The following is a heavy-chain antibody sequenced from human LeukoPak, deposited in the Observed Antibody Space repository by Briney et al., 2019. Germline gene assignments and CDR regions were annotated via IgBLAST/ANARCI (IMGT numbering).Heavy chain of an antibody. CDR1: GSTFSNYL. J-gene: IGHJ6*02. CDR2: ISYDGRKK. Sequence: GGSLRLSCEASGSTFSNYLIHWVRQAPGKGLEWVALISYDGRKKYYADSVKGRFTISRDNSKDTLFLQMNSLKTDDTAVYYCAREDYDDSSGYSSGLDVWGQGTTVTVSS. CDR3: AREDYDDSSGYSSGLDV. D-gene: IGHD3-22*01. V-gene: IGHV3-30*04.